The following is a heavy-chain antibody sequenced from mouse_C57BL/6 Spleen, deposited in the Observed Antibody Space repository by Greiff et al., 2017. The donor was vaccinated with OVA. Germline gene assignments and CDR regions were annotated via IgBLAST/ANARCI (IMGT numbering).Heavy chain of an antibody. V-gene: IGHV1-50*01. J-gene: IGHJ2*01. CDR1: GYTFTSYW. Sequence: QVQLQQPGAELVKPGASVKLSCKASGYTFTSYWMQWVKQRPGQGLEWIGEIAPSDSYTNYNQKFKGKATLTVDTSSSTAYMQLSSLTSEDSAVYYCARRGNYFDYWGQGTTLTVSS. CDR3: ARRGNYFDY. CDR2: IAPSDSYT.